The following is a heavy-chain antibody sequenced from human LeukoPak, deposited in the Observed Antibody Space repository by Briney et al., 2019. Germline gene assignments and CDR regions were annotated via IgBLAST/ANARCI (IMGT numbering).Heavy chain of an antibody. CDR1: GYTLTELS. CDR2: FDPEDGET. Sequence: ASVKVSCKVSGYTLTELSMHWVRQAPGKGLEWMGGFDPEDGETIYAQKFQGRVTMTEDTSTDTAYMELSSLRSDDTAVYYCARDVARRSYPPGSDFDYWGQGTLVTASS. J-gene: IGHJ4*02. V-gene: IGHV1-24*01. CDR3: ARDVARRSYPPGSDFDY. D-gene: IGHD1-26*01.